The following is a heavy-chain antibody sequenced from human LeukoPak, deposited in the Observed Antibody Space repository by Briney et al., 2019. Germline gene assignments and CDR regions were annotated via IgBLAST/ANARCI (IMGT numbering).Heavy chain of an antibody. J-gene: IGHJ5*02. CDR1: GGSFSGYY. CDR2: INHSGST. CDR3: ARGGGGMRIYGKNWFDP. Sequence: PSETLSLTCAVYGGSFSGYYWSWIRQPPGKGLEWIGEINHSGSTNNNSSLKSRVTISVDTSKNQFSLKLSSGTAADTAVYYCARGGGGMRIYGKNWFDPWGQGTLVTVSS. V-gene: IGHV4-34*01. D-gene: IGHD3-16*01.